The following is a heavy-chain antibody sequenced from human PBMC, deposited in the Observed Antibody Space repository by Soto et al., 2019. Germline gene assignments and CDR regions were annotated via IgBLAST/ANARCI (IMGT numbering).Heavy chain of an antibody. V-gene: IGHV4-34*02. J-gene: IGHJ4*02. CDR2: INHSGST. CDR3: ARGIPTVTRLIDY. CDR1: GGSFSGYY. D-gene: IGHD4-17*01. Sequence: QVQLQQWGAGLLKPSETLSLTCAVYGGSFSGYYWSWIRQPPGKGLEWIGEINHSGSTNYNPSLKSRVTIPVDTSKNQFSLNLSSVTAADTAVYYCARGIPTVTRLIDYWGQGTLVTVSS.